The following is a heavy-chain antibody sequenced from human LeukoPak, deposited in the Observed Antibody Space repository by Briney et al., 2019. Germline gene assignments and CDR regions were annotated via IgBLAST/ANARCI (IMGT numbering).Heavy chain of an antibody. Sequence: GGSLRLSCAASGFTFSSYEMNWVGQAPGKGLEWVSYISSSGSTIYYADSVKGRFTISRDNAKNSLYLQMNSLRAEDTAVYYCARGDRGSYYGRAGTDYWGQGTLVTVSS. CDR3: ARGDRGSYYGRAGTDY. CDR2: ISSSGSTI. D-gene: IGHD1-26*01. V-gene: IGHV3-48*03. CDR1: GFTFSSYE. J-gene: IGHJ4*02.